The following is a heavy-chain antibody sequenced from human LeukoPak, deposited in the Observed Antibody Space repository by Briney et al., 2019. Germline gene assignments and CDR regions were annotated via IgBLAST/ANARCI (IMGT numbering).Heavy chain of an antibody. CDR2: ISGSGGSA. CDR1: GFTFSSYA. V-gene: IGHV3-23*01. D-gene: IGHD2-21*02. CDR3: AKDSGAYCGGDCYPGEGVGY. Sequence: GGSLRLSCAASGFTFSSYAMSWVRQAPGKGLEWVSAISGSGGSAYYADSVKGRFTISRDNSKNTLYLQMNSLRAEDTAVYYCAKDSGAYCGGDCYPGEGVGYWGQGTLVTVSS. J-gene: IGHJ4*02.